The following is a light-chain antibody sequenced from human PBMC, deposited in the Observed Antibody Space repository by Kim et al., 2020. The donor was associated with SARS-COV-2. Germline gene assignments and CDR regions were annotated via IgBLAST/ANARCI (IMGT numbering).Light chain of an antibody. V-gene: IGKV3-15*01. J-gene: IGKJ5*01. CDR1: QSVSNH. Sequence: SPGEKATLACRARQSVSNHLSWYQQRPGQAPRLLIYDSSTRSTGIPDTFSGGVSGTEFTLTINRLQSEDFAVYYCQQYYDYPPITFGQRTRLEIK. CDR3: QQYYDYPPIT. CDR2: DSS.